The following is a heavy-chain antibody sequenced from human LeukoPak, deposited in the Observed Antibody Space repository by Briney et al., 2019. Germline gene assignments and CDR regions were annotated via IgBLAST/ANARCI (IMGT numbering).Heavy chain of an antibody. CDR2: IIPIFGTA. J-gene: IGHJ6*03. CDR1: GGTFSSYA. V-gene: IGHV1-69*06. Sequence: GASVKVSCKASGGTFSSYAISWVRQAPGQGLEWMGGIIPIFGTANYAQKFQGRVTITADKSTSTAYMELSSLRSEDTAVYYCTTDHQTTVSPYYYYYYMDVWGKGTTVTVSS. D-gene: IGHD4-11*01. CDR3: TTDHQTTVSPYYYYYYMDV.